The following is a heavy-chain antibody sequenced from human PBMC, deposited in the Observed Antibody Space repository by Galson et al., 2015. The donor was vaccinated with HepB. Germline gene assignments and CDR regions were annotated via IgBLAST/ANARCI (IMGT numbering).Heavy chain of an antibody. J-gene: IGHJ5*02. Sequence: SVKVSCKASGYTFTGYYMHWVRQAPGQGLEWMGWINPNSGGTNYAQKFQGRVTMTRDTSISTAYMELSRLRSDDTAVCYCARASYCSSTSCPVHWFDPWGQGTLVTVSS. CDR1: GYTFTGYY. D-gene: IGHD2-2*01. V-gene: IGHV1-2*02. CDR3: ARASYCSSTSCPVHWFDP. CDR2: INPNSGGT.